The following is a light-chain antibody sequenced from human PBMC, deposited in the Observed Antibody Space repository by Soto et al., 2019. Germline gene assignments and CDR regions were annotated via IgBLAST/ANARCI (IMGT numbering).Light chain of an antibody. Sequence: DIQMTQSPASLSASVGDRVTITCQASQDISNYLNWYLQKPGKAPKLVIHDATNLEVGVPSRFSGSGSGTDFSLTLHSLPPEDVATYYCQQSAHLLTFGGGTKVEIE. V-gene: IGKV1-33*01. CDR3: QQSAHLLT. J-gene: IGKJ4*01. CDR1: QDISNY. CDR2: DAT.